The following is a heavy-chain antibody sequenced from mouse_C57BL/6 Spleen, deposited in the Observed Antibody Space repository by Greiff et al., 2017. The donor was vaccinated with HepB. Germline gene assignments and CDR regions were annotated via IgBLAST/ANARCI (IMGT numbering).Heavy chain of an antibody. CDR2: IYPSDSET. V-gene: IGHV1-61*01. D-gene: IGHD2-1*01. J-gene: IGHJ2*01. CDR3: ASGGNYSFDY. Sequence: VQLQQSGAELVRPGSSVKLSCKASGYTFTSYWMDWVNQRPGQGLEWIGNIYPSDSETHYNQKFKDKATLTVDKSSSTAYMQLSSLTSEDSAVYYCASGGNYSFDYWGQGTTLTVSS. CDR1: GYTFTSYW.